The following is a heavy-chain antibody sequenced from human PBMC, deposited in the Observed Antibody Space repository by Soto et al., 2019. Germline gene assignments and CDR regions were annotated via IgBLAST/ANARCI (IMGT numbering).Heavy chain of an antibody. CDR3: ARGPESRSTAYFDY. CDR1: GFPFTDYG. Sequence: GASVKVSCKASGFPFTDYGFTWVRQAPGEGLEWMGWISAYTGNTNYAQKVQGRVTMSTDTSTSIAYLELRSLRSDDTAVYYCARGPESRSTAYFDYWGQGTLVTVPQ. V-gene: IGHV1-18*01. D-gene: IGHD2-2*01. CDR2: ISAYTGNT. J-gene: IGHJ4*02.